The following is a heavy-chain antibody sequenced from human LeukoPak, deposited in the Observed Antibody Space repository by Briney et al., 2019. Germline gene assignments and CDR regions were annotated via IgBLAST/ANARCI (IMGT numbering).Heavy chain of an antibody. D-gene: IGHD3-16*02. Sequence: GGSLRVSCAGSGFSISRYGMHWVRQPPGKGLEWVAFTRYDGSNKYFADSVKVRFTISRDNSKSTLYLQMQSLRVEDSVISYCAKDLFGDYVWGTYRAIDTWGQGTLVTVSS. CDR1: GFSISRYG. CDR3: AKDLFGDYVWGTYRAIDT. V-gene: IGHV3-30*02. CDR2: TRYDGSNK. J-gene: IGHJ4*02.